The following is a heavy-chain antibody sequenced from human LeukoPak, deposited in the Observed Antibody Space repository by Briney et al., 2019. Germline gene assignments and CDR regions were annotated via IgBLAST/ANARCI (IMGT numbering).Heavy chain of an antibody. Sequence: QPGRSLRLSCAASGFTFSSYGMHWVRQAPGKGLEWVAVIWHDGSNKYYADSVKGRFTISRDNSKNTLYLQMNSLRAEDTAVYYCAKKGYGDYADWFDPWGQGTLVTVSS. J-gene: IGHJ5*02. CDR1: GFTFSSYG. D-gene: IGHD4-17*01. CDR2: IWHDGSNK. V-gene: IGHV3-33*06. CDR3: AKKGYGDYADWFDP.